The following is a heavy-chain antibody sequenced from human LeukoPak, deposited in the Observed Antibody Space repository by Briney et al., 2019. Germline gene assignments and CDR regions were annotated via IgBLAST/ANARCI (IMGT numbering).Heavy chain of an antibody. J-gene: IGHJ5*02. CDR3: ARNRVYYWFDP. CDR1: GYTFTSYG. Sequence: ASVKLSCKASGYTFTSYGISWVHQAPGQGLEWMGCISAYDGNTNYAQSLQGRVTMTTDTSTSTAYMELRSLRSDDTAVYYCARNRVYYWFDPWGQGTLVTASS. D-gene: IGHD6-13*01. V-gene: IGHV1-18*01. CDR2: ISAYDGNT.